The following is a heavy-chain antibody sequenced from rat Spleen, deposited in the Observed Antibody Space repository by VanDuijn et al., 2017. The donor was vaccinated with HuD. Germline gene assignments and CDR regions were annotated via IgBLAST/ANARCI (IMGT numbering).Heavy chain of an antibody. D-gene: IGHD1-1*01. V-gene: IGHV3-3*01. J-gene: IGHJ2*01. CDR2: INSPGSA. CDR1: GYSITRGYG. CDR3: ARWGSGDYFDY. Sequence: EVQLQESGPGLVKPSQSLSLTCSVTGYSITRGYGWNWIRKFPGNKLEWMGHINSPGSASYNPRLKSQIPITRDPSKNRFFLHLTSVTAEDTATYYCARWGSGDYFDYWGQGVMVTVSS.